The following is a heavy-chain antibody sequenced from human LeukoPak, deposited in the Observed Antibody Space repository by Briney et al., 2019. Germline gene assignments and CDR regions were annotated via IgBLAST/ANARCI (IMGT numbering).Heavy chain of an antibody. CDR2: IRPSHGNT. D-gene: IGHD3-16*01. CDR3: AMEVGEWGIFDY. V-gene: IGHV1-18*01. J-gene: IGHJ4*02. CDR1: GYTFTSYG. Sequence: ASVKVSCKASGYTFTSYGISWVRQAPGQGLECLGWIRPSHGNTNYVQKLQGRVTMTSDTSTSTAYMELTSLTSDDTAVYFCAMEVGEWGIFDYWGQGTLVTVSS.